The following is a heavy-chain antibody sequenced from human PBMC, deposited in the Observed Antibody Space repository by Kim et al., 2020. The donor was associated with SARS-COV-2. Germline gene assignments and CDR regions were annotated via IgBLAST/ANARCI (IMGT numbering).Heavy chain of an antibody. V-gene: IGHV1-46*01. D-gene: IGHD2-8*01. CDR1: GYTFTNYY. CDR2: INPSGGST. J-gene: IGHJ6*02. Sequence: ASVKVSCKASGYTFTNYYMHWVRQAPGQGLEWMGIINPSGGSTSYAQKFQGRVTMTRDTSTSTVYMELSSLRSEHTAVYYCAREPCTNGVCCASAYGMDVWGQGTTVTVSS. CDR3: AREPCTNGVCCASAYGMDV.